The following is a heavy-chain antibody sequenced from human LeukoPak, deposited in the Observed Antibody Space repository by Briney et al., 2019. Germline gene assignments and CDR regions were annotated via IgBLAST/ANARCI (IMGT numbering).Heavy chain of an antibody. CDR2: IVVGSGNT. V-gene: IGHV1-58*02. D-gene: IGHD6-13*01. CDR1: GFTFTSSA. J-gene: IGHJ6*02. CDR3: AAGGSSWYYCGMDV. Sequence: SVKVSCKASGFTFTSSAMQWVRQARGQRLEWIGWIVVGSGNTNYAQKFQERVTITRDMSTSTAYMELSSLRSEDTAVYYCAAGGSSWYYCGMDVWGQGTTVTVSS.